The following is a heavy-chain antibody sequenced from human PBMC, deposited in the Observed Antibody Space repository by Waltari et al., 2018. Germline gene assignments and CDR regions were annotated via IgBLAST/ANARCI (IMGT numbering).Heavy chain of an antibody. CDR2: ISYRGAT. Sequence: QLQLQASGPGLVTPSETLSLTCTVSGDSLTSDIYYWGWIRQPPGKGLEWIATISYRGATYYSPSLKSRVTIAIDTSKNQFSLKVTSVTAADTAVYYCARQGYCGGDCYSDTWGQGTLVTVSP. CDR1: GDSLTSDIYY. V-gene: IGHV4-39*01. CDR3: ARQGYCGGDCYSDT. D-gene: IGHD2-21*01. J-gene: IGHJ5*02.